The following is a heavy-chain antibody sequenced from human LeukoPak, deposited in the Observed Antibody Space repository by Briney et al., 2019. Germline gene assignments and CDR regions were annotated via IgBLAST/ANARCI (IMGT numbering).Heavy chain of an antibody. CDR1: GGSISSGGYS. Sequence: SETLSLTCAVSGGSISSGGYSWSWIRQPPGTGLEWIGYIYHSGSTYYNPSLKSRVTISVDRSKNQFSLKLSSVTAADTAVYYCARTLWSRFDYWGQGTLVTVSS. CDR2: IYHSGST. J-gene: IGHJ4*02. V-gene: IGHV4-30-2*01. CDR3: ARTLWSRFDY. D-gene: IGHD5-18*01.